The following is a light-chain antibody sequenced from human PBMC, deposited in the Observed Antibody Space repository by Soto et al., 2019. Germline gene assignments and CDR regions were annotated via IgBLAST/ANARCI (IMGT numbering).Light chain of an antibody. J-gene: IGLJ2*01. CDR1: SSDVGGYNY. Sequence: QSALTQPPSASGSPGQSVTISCTGTSSDVGGYNYVSWYQQHPGKAPKLMISEISKRPSGVPDRFSGSKSGNTASLTVAGLEAEDEEDYCCSSFAGKNNLVFGGGTKVTVL. CDR2: EIS. V-gene: IGLV2-8*01. CDR3: SSFAGKNNLV.